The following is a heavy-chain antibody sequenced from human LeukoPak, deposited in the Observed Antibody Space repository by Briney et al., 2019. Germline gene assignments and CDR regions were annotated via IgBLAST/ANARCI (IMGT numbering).Heavy chain of an antibody. CDR1: GYSFTSHV. CDR3: ARGYYYDSSGYYFDS. Sequence: ASVKVSCKASGYSFTSHVIHWLRQAPGQRFEWMGWIGGGSGRTNYSQTFQDRVTITRDTSATTCYMEMSSLRYEDTAIFYCARGYYYDSSGYYFDSWGQGTLVTVSS. D-gene: IGHD3-22*01. CDR2: IGGGSGRT. V-gene: IGHV1-3*01. J-gene: IGHJ4*02.